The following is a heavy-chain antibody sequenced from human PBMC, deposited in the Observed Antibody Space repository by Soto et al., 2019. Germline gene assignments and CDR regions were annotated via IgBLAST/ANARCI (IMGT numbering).Heavy chain of an antibody. V-gene: IGHV1-18*01. J-gene: IGHJ6*02. CDR3: VRDLSYSSSWFTYYYGMAV. CDR2: ISGYNGNT. D-gene: IGHD6-13*01. CDR1: GYTFTNYA. Sequence: GASVKVSCKASGYTFTNYAISWVRQAPGQGLEWMGWISGYNGNTNYAQKVQGRVTMTTDTSTSTAYMELRSLRSDDTAVYYCVRDLSYSSSWFTYYYGMAVWGQGTTVTVS.